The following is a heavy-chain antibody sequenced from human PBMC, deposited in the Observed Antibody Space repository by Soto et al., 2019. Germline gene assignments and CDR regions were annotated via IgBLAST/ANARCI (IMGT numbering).Heavy chain of an antibody. Sequence: PGGSLRLSCAASGFTFSSYGMHWVRQAPGKGLEWVTLISYDGSYKFYADSVKGRFTISRDNSKNTMYLQMNSLRAEDTAVYYCAKDGATYGYSYGEYDHWGQGTLVTVS. CDR3: AKDGATYGYSYGEYDH. CDR2: ISYDGSYK. CDR1: GFTFSSYG. D-gene: IGHD5-18*01. V-gene: IGHV3-30*18. J-gene: IGHJ4*02.